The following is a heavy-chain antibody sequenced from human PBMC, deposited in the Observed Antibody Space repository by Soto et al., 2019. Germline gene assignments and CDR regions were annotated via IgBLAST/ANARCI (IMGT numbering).Heavy chain of an antibody. D-gene: IGHD2-2*01. V-gene: IGHV4-34*01. CDR3: ARVVVTAAIYYYGMDV. CDR2: INHSGST. J-gene: IGHJ6*02. Sequence: PSETLSLTCAVYGGSFSGYYWSWIRQPPGKGLEWIGEINHSGSTNYNPSLKSRVAISVDTSKNQFSLKLSSVTAADTAVYYCARVVVTAAIYYYGMDVWGQGTTVT. CDR1: GGSFSGYY.